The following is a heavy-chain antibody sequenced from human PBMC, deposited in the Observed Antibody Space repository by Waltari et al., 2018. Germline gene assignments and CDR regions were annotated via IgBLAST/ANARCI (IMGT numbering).Heavy chain of an antibody. Sequence: QVQLVESGGGVVQPGRSLRLSCAASGFTFSAYGMNWVRQAPGKGLEWVGVILYDGSKKYLADSVKGRFTTSRDNSKNTLYLQMNSLRPEDTALYYCAKMLDSSGWMGVDYWGQGTLVTVSS. D-gene: IGHD6-19*01. CDR3: AKMLDSSGWMGVDY. V-gene: IGHV3-30*18. CDR1: GFTFSAYG. CDR2: ILYDGSKK. J-gene: IGHJ4*02.